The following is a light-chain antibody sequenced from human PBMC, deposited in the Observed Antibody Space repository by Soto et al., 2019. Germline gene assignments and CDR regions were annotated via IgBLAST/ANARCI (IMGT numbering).Light chain of an antibody. CDR3: QQYDNLPLT. V-gene: IGKV1-33*01. Sequence: DIQMTQSPSSLSASVGDGVTITCQASQDISDHVKWYQQKPGKPPKVLIYDASNVEAGVPSRFSGSGSGTHFTFTISSLQPEDIATYYCQQYDNLPLTVGGGTKVDIK. J-gene: IGKJ4*01. CDR1: QDISDH. CDR2: DAS.